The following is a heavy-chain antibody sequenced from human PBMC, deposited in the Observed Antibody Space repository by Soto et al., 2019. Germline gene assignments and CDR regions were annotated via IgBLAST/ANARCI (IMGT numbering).Heavy chain of an antibody. Sequence: EVQLLESGGGLVQPGGSLRLSCAASGFTFSSYAMSWVRQAPGKGLEWVSAISGSGGSTYYADSVKGRFTISRDNSKNTLYLQMNSLRAEDTAVYYCAPSRPYQNEEGNWFDPWGQGTLVTVSS. CDR2: ISGSGGST. CDR3: APSRPYQNEEGNWFDP. J-gene: IGHJ5*02. V-gene: IGHV3-23*01. D-gene: IGHD1-1*01. CDR1: GFTFSSYA.